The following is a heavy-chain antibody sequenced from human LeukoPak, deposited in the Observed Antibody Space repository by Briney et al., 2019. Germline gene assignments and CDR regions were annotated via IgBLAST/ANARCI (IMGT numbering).Heavy chain of an antibody. CDR1: GGSISSYY. CDR3: ARESSSRALDI. CDR2: IYTSGST. V-gene: IGHV4-4*07. Sequence: PSETLSLTCTVSGGSISSYYWSWIRQPAGKGLEWVGRIYTSGSTNYNPSLKSRVTMSVDTSKNQFSLNLTPVTAADTAVYYCARESSSRALDIWGQVTMVTVSS. D-gene: IGHD6-13*01. J-gene: IGHJ3*02.